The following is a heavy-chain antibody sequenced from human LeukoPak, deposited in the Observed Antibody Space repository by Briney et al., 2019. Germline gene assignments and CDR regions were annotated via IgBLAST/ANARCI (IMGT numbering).Heavy chain of an antibody. CDR1: GYTFTSSD. J-gene: IGHJ4*02. CDR3: AGCRCGLAAAGTDDY. D-gene: IGHD6-13*01. V-gene: IGHV1-8*01. CDR2: RNPKSGRT. Sequence: ASVKLSCKASGYTFTSSDTNWVRPASRQGLEWMGWRNPKSGRTGNTNKFQDRVSMTINTSISPAYMQVRSLGLHYTAVNYCAGCRCGLAAAGTDDYWGQGTLINVSS.